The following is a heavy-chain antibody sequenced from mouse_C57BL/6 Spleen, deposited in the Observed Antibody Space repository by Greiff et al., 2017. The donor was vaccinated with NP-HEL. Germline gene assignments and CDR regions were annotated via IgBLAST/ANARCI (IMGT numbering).Heavy chain of an antibody. V-gene: IGHV5-15*01. CDR2: ISNLAYSI. CDR1: GFTFSDYG. D-gene: IGHD2-4*01. Sequence: EVHLVESGGGLVQPGGSLKLSCAASGFTFSDYGMAWVRQAPRKGPEWVAFISNLAYSIYYADTVTGRFTISRENAKNTLYLEMSSLRSEDTAMYYCARVIYYDYDVGFAYWGQGTLVTVSA. CDR3: ARVIYYDYDVGFAY. J-gene: IGHJ3*01.